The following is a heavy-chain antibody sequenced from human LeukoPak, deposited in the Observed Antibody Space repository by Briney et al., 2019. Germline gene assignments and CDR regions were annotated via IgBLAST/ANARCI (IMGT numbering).Heavy chain of an antibody. J-gene: IGHJ4*02. CDR1: GFTFSAYG. V-gene: IGHV3-30*18. CDR3: AKLTTS. CDR2: ISYDGDNK. D-gene: IGHD4-11*01. Sequence: PGGSLRLSCAASGFTFSAYGIHWVRQAPGKGLEWVAVISYDGDNKYYADSVKGRFTISRDNSNNTLYLQMNSLRAEDTAVYYCAKLTTSWGQGTLVTVSS.